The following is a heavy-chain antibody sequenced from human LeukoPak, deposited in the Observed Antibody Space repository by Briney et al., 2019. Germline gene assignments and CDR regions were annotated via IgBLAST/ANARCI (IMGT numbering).Heavy chain of an antibody. J-gene: IGHJ5*02. CDR2: ISAYNGNT. V-gene: IGHV1-18*01. D-gene: IGHD3-10*01. CDR1: GYTFTSYG. CDR3: ARGRLWFGERRESKKHWFDP. Sequence: GASVKVSCKASGYTFTSYGISWVRQAPGQGLEWMGWISAYNGNTNYAQKFQGRVTITADESTSTAYMELSSLRSEDTAVYYCARGRLWFGERRESKKHWFDPWGQGTLVTVSS.